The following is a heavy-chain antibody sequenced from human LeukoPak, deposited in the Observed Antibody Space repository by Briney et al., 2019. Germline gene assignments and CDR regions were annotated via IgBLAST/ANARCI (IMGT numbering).Heavy chain of an antibody. CDR2: IYHSGST. CDR3: ARLVGATLVFDY. J-gene: IGHJ4*02. CDR1: GYSISSGYY. Sequence: PSETLSLTCAVPGYSISSGYYWGWIRQPPGKGLEWIGSIYHSGSTYYNPSLKSRVTISVDTSKNQFSLKLSSVTAADTAVYHCARLVGATLVFDYWGQGTLVTVSS. V-gene: IGHV4-38-2*01. D-gene: IGHD1-26*01.